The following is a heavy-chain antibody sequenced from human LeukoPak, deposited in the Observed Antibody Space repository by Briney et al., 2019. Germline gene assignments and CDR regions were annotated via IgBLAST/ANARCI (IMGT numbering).Heavy chain of an antibody. Sequence: GSLRLPCKTSGITLRDYSNRLFRQAPGKGLEGGSFIRTKANGGTTEYAASVKGRFTISRDDSKSVAYLQMNRLQIDDTAMYYCTRDWGGSQWRGYWGQGTLVTVSS. CDR2: IRTKANGGTT. CDR1: GITLRDYS. V-gene: IGHV3-49*03. J-gene: IGHJ4*02. D-gene: IGHD3-16*01. CDR3: TRDWGGSQWRGY.